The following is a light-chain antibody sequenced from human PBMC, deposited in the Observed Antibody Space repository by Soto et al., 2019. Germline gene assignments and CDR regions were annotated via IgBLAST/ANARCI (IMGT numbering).Light chain of an antibody. CDR2: EVN. CDR1: SSDIGAYDY. J-gene: IGLJ1*01. CDR3: CSFTTTSTHV. Sequence: QSALTQPASLSGSPGQPITISCTGTSSDIGAYDYVSWFQQHPGKAPKLMISEVNNRPSGVSNRFSGSKSGNTAYLTISGLQVEDEAEYFCCSFTTTSTHVFGTGTKVTVL. V-gene: IGLV2-14*01.